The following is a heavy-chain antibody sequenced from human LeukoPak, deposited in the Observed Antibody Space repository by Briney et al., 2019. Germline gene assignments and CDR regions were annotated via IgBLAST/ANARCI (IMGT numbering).Heavy chain of an antibody. Sequence: GSLRLSCAASGFTVSSNYMSWVRQAPGKGLEWVSVIYGGGSTYYADSVKGRFTISRDNSKNTLYLQMNSLRAEDTAVYYCARDSRSSWYGYYGMDVWGQGTTVTVSS. CDR3: ARDSRSSWYGYYGMDV. CDR1: GFTVSSNY. V-gene: IGHV3-53*01. CDR2: IYGGGST. D-gene: IGHD6-13*01. J-gene: IGHJ6*02.